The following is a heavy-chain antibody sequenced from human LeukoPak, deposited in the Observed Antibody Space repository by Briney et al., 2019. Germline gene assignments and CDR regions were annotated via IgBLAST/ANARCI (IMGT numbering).Heavy chain of an antibody. CDR1: GYTFTSYY. CDR3: ARDGKWELLHGEAFFDY. V-gene: IGHV1-2*02. Sequence: EASVKVSCKASGYTFTSYYMHWVRQAPGQGLEWMGWINPNSGGTNYAQKFQGRVTMTRDTSISTAYMELSRLRSDDTAVYYCARDGKWELLHGEAFFDYWGQGTLVTVSS. D-gene: IGHD1-26*01. CDR2: INPNSGGT. J-gene: IGHJ4*02.